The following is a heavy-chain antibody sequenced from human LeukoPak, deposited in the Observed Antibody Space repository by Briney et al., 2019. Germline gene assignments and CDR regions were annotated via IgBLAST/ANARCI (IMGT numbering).Heavy chain of an antibody. CDR1: GFTFSSYS. J-gene: IGHJ3*02. Sequence: GGSLRLSCAATGFTFSSYSMNWVRQAPGKGLEWVSSISSSSSYIYYADSVKGRFTISRDNAKNSLYLQMNSLRAEDTAVYYCARAQEDIVVVPAASDAFDIWGQGTMVTVSS. D-gene: IGHD2-2*01. V-gene: IGHV3-21*01. CDR3: ARAQEDIVVVPAASDAFDI. CDR2: ISSSSSYI.